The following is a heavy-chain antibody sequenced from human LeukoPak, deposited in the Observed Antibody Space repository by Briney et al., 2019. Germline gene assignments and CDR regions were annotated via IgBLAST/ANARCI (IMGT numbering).Heavy chain of an antibody. V-gene: IGHV3-48*04. CDR1: GFIFPSFG. D-gene: IGHD5-12*01. CDR3: ARDSPWDGGYEALYYFDY. Sequence: GGSLRLSCVASGFIFPSFGINWVRQAPGKGLEWVSYISSSSTIDYADSVKGRFTISRDNAKNSLYLQMNSLRAEDTAVHYCARDSPWDGGYEALYYFDYWGQGTLVTVSS. CDR2: ISSSSTI. J-gene: IGHJ4*02.